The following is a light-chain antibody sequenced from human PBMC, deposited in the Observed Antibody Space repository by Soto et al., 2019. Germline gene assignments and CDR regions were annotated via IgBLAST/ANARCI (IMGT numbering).Light chain of an antibody. CDR1: QSVRCNN. CDR3: QHYGSSPRT. Sequence: EIVLTQSPGTLSLSPGQRATLSCRASQSVRCNNLAWYQQKPGQAPRLLLYGASTRATDIPDRFSGSGSGTDFTLTISRLEPEDFALYYCQHYGSSPRTFGQGTKVDIK. V-gene: IGKV3-20*01. CDR2: GAS. J-gene: IGKJ1*01.